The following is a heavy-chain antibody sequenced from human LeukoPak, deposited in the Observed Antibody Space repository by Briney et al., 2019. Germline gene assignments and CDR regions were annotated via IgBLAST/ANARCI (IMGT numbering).Heavy chain of an antibody. CDR1: GGSISSGSYY. Sequence: PSDTLSLTCTVSGGSISSGSYYWGWIRQPPGKGLEWIGKICYSGSTYYNPSLKSRVTISVDTSKNQFSLKLSSVTAADTAVYYCARTLIAAFVPRGGAFDHWGQGTLVTVSS. J-gene: IGHJ4*02. V-gene: IGHV4-39*01. D-gene: IGHD6-6*01. CDR3: ARTLIAAFVPRGGAFDH. CDR2: ICYSGST.